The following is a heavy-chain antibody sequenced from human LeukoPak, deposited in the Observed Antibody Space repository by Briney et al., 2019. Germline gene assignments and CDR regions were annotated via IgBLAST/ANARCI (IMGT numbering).Heavy chain of an antibody. D-gene: IGHD5-24*01. Sequence: GGSLRLSCAASGFTFSSYGMHWVRQAPGKGLEWVAVISYDGSNKYYADSVKGRFTISRDNSKNTLYLQMNSLRAEDTAVYYCAKQMATARRAYYFDYWGQGTLVTVSS. CDR2: ISYDGSNK. V-gene: IGHV3-30*18. CDR1: GFTFSSYG. CDR3: AKQMATARRAYYFDY. J-gene: IGHJ4*02.